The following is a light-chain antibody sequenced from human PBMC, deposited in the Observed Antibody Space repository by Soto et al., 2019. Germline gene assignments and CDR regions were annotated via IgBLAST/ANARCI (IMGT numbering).Light chain of an antibody. CDR2: DAS. Sequence: DIQMTQSPSTLSASVGDRVTITCRASQSISSWLAWYQQKPGKAPKLLIYDASSLESGVPSRFSGSGSGTEFTLTISSLQPDDFATYYLQQYNSYSLWTFGQGTKVDIK. J-gene: IGKJ1*01. V-gene: IGKV1-5*01. CDR1: QSISSW. CDR3: QQYNSYSLWT.